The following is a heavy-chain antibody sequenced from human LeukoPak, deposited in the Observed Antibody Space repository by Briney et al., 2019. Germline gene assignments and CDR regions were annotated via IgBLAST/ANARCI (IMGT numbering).Heavy chain of an antibody. Sequence: SETLSLTCAVYGGSFSGYYWSWIRQPPGKGLEWIGEINHSGSTNYNPSLKSRVTISVDTSKNQFSLKLSSVTAADTAVYYCARHNSSSWYANDYWGQGTLVTVSS. CDR3: ARHNSSSWYANDY. CDR2: INHSGST. D-gene: IGHD6-13*01. CDR1: GGSFSGYY. J-gene: IGHJ4*02. V-gene: IGHV4-34*01.